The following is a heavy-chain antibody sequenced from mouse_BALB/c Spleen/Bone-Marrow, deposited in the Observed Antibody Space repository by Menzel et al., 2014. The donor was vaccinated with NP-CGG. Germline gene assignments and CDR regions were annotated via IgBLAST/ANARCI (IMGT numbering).Heavy chain of an antibody. CDR2: INSNGGST. Sequence: VQGVESGGGLVQPGGSLKLSCAASGFTFSSYGMSWVRQTPDKRLELVATINSNGGSTYYPDSVKGRFTISRDNAKNTLYLQMSSLKSEDTAMYYCAREDYYYAMDYWGQGTSVTVSS. CDR1: GFTFSSYG. V-gene: IGHV5-6-3*01. J-gene: IGHJ4*01. CDR3: AREDYYYAMDY.